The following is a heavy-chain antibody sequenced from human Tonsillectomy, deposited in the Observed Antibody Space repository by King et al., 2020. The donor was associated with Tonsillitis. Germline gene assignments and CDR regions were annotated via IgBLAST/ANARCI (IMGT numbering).Heavy chain of an antibody. CDR3: ATPYSGNYCDGLGY. D-gene: IGHD1-26*01. CDR1: GYSFTTYW. J-gene: IGHJ4*02. V-gene: IGHV5-51*01. Sequence: QLVQSGAEVKKPGESVKISCKGSGYSFTTYWIAWVRQMPGKGLEWLGLIYPGDSDRRNNPSFQGQVTISADKSISTAYLQWNSLKASDTAMYYCATPYSGNYCDGLGYWGQGTLVTVSS. CDR2: IYPGDSDR.